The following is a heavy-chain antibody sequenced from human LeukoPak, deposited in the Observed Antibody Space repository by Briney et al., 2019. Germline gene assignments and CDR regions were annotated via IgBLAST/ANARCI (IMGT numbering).Heavy chain of an antibody. Sequence: ASVQVSCKASGYTFTGYYMHWVRQAPGQGLEWMGRLNPNSGGTNYAQKFQGRVTMTRDTSISTAYMELSRLTSDHTAVYYCARSYYDFWSGYYTDWFDPWGQGTLVTVSS. CDR1: GYTFTGYY. J-gene: IGHJ5*02. V-gene: IGHV1-2*06. CDR3: ARSYYDFWSGYYTDWFDP. D-gene: IGHD3-3*01. CDR2: LNPNSGGT.